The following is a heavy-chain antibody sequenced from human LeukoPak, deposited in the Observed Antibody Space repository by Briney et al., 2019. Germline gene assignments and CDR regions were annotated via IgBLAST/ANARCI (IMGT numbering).Heavy chain of an antibody. J-gene: IGHJ6*04. Sequence: EASVKVSCKASGGTFSSYATSWVRQPPGQGLEWMGGIIPIFGTANYAQKFQGRVTITADESTSTAYMELSSLRSEDTAVYYCASGWFGELWDYYYGMDVWGKGTTVTVSS. D-gene: IGHD3-10*01. V-gene: IGHV1-69*13. CDR2: IIPIFGTA. CDR3: ASGWFGELWDYYYGMDV. CDR1: GGTFSSYA.